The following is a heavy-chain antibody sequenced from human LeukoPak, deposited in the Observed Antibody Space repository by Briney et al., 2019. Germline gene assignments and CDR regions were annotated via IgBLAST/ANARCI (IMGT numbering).Heavy chain of an antibody. CDR1: GFTFSSYA. V-gene: IGHV3-23*01. J-gene: IGHJ4*02. Sequence: GGSLRLSCAASGFTFSSYAMTWVRQGPGKGLEWASVISISGTTFYADSVKGRFTISRDNSENTLYLQMNTLSAEDTAVYYCAKCGGTCYSDVDYWGQGTLVTVSS. CDR2: ISISGTT. CDR3: AKCGGTCYSDVDY. D-gene: IGHD2-15*01.